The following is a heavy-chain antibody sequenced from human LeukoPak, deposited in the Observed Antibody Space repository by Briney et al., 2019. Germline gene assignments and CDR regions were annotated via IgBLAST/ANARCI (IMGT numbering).Heavy chain of an antibody. CDR1: GYTFTSYY. CDR3: ARGDGEPGTTGGFDY. Sequence: ASVTVSCTASGYTFTSYYMHWVRQPPGQGLEWMGIINPSGGSTSYAQKFQGRVTMTRDMSTSTVYMELSSLRSEDTAVYYCARGDGEPGTTGGFDYWGQGTLVTVSS. V-gene: IGHV1-46*01. CDR2: INPSGGST. J-gene: IGHJ4*02. D-gene: IGHD1-1*01.